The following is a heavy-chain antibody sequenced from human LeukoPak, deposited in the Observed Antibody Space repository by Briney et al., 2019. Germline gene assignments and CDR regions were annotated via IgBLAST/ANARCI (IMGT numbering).Heavy chain of an antibody. Sequence: PGGSLRLSCAASEFSFITYWMSWVRQAPGKGLEWVANIKQDGSEKYYVDSVKGRFTISRDNAKNSPYLQMNSLRAEDTAVYYCARAGRKSRGVDIVRKKETGYYYYMDVWGKGTTVTVSS. CDR1: EFSFITYW. CDR3: ARAGRKSRGVDIVRKKETGYYYYMDV. J-gene: IGHJ6*03. CDR2: IKQDGSEK. V-gene: IGHV3-7*01. D-gene: IGHD2-15*01.